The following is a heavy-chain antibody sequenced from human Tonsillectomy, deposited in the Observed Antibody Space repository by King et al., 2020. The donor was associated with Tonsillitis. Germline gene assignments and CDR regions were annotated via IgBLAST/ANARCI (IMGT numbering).Heavy chain of an antibody. D-gene: IGHD6-6*01. Sequence: LQLQESGPGLVKPSGTLSLTCALSGGSISSTNWWSWVRQPPGKGLEWIGEIYHSGSTNYNPSLKSRVTISVDKSKNQFSLKVSSVTAADTAVYYCARDGQYSRSQYYYYGMDVWGQGTTVTVS. V-gene: IGHV4-4*02. CDR1: GGSISSTNW. CDR2: IYHSGST. CDR3: ARDGQYSRSQYYYYGMDV. J-gene: IGHJ6*02.